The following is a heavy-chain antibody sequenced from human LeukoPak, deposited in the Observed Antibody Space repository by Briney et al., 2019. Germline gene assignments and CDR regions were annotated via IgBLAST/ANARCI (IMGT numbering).Heavy chain of an antibody. V-gene: IGHV4-39*01. J-gene: IGHJ4*02. CDR1: GGSISSSSYY. CDR3: ARLLLGGVDY. D-gene: IGHD2-15*01. CDR2: IYYSGST. Sequence: SETLSLTCTVSGGSISSSSYYWGWIRLPPGKGLEWIGSIYYSGSTYYNPSLKSRVTISVDTSKNQFSLKLSSVTAADTAVYYCARLLLGGVDYWGQGTLVTVSS.